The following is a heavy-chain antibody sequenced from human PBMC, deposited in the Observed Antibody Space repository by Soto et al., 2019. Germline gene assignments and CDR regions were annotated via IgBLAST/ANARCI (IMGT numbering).Heavy chain of an antibody. J-gene: IGHJ4*02. CDR2: IYYSGST. CDR3: ARVPFTIFGLDYYFDY. Sequence: PSETLSLTCTVSGGSISSYYWSWIRQPPGKGLEWIGYIYYSGSTNYNPSLKSRVTISVDTSKNQFSLKLSSVTAADTAVYYCARVPFTIFGLDYYFDYWGQGTLVTVSS. D-gene: IGHD3-3*01. V-gene: IGHV4-59*01. CDR1: GGSISSYY.